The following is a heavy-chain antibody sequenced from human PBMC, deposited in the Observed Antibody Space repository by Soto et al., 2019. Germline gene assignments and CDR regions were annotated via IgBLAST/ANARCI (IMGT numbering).Heavy chain of an antibody. CDR3: ARHTPAISISDH. CDR1: GGSISSSSYY. CDR2: SYYSGST. D-gene: IGHD2-15*01. Sequence: QLQLQESGPGLVKPSETLSLTCTVSGGSISSSSYYWGWIRQPPGKGLEWIGSSYYSGSTYYNPSLKSRVTISVDPSKNQFSLQLCSVTAADTAVYYCARHTPAISISDHWGQGTLVTVSS. J-gene: IGHJ4*02. V-gene: IGHV4-39*01.